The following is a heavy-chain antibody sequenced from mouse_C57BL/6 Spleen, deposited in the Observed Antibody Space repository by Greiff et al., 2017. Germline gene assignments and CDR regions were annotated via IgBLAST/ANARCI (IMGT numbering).Heavy chain of an antibody. V-gene: IGHV2-3*01. Sequence: VKLMESGPGLVAPSQRLSITCTVSGFSLTSYGVSWVRQPPGKGLEWLGVIWGDGSTNYHSALISRLSISKDNSKSQVFLQLNSLQTDDTATYYCAKADDGYYYWYFDVWGTGTTVTVSS. CDR1: GFSLTSYG. D-gene: IGHD2-3*01. CDR2: IWGDGST. CDR3: AKADDGYYYWYFDV. J-gene: IGHJ1*03.